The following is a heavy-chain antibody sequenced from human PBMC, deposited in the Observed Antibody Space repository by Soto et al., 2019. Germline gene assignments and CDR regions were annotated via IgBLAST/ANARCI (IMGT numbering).Heavy chain of an antibody. J-gene: IGHJ5*02. CDR1: VYSFTSYW. CDR2: IDPSDSYT. D-gene: IGHD3-16*01. Sequence: PGESLKISCKGSVYSFTSYWISWVRQMPGKGLEWMGRIDPSDSYTNYSPSFQGHVTISADKSISTAYLQWSSLKASDTAMYYCARHEGGLNNWFDPWGQGTLVTVSS. CDR3: ARHEGGLNNWFDP. V-gene: IGHV5-10-1*01.